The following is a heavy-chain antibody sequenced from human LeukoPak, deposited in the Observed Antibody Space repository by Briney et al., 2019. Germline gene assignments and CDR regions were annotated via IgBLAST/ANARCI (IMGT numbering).Heavy chain of an antibody. D-gene: IGHD3-10*01. V-gene: IGHV3-7*01. CDR2: IKQDGSEK. CDR1: GFTFSNYW. Sequence: GGSLRLSCAASGFTFSNYWMSWVRQAPGKGLEWVANIKQDGSEKYYVDSVKGRFTISRDNAKNSLYLQMNSLRAEDTAVYYCARVTLGELPYTFDYWGQGTLVTVSS. CDR3: ARVTLGELPYTFDY. J-gene: IGHJ4*02.